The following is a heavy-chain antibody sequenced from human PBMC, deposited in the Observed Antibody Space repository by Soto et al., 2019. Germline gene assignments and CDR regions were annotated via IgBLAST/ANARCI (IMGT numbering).Heavy chain of an antibody. CDR1: GFTFSSYS. J-gene: IGHJ4*02. D-gene: IGHD2-21*01. V-gene: IGHV3-21*04. Sequence: SGGSLRLSCAASGFTFSSYSMNWVRQAPGKGLEWVSSISSSSSYIYYADSVKGRFTISRDNSKNSLYLQMNSLRAEDTAVYYCAKGLQFRYWGQGTLVTVSS. CDR2: ISSSSSYI. CDR3: AKGLQFRY.